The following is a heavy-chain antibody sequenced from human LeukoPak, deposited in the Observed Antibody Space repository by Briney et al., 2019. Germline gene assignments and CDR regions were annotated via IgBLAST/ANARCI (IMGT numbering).Heavy chain of an antibody. CDR2: ISYDGSNK. CDR1: GFTFSSYG. CDR3: AKDGSIYYDFWSGPFDY. J-gene: IGHJ4*02. V-gene: IGHV3-30*18. D-gene: IGHD3-3*01. Sequence: GRSLRLSYAASGFTFSSYGMHWVRQAPGKGLEWVAVISYDGSNKYYADSVKGRFTISRDNSKNTLYLQMNSLRAEDTAVYYCAKDGSIYYDFWSGPFDYWGQGTLVTVSS.